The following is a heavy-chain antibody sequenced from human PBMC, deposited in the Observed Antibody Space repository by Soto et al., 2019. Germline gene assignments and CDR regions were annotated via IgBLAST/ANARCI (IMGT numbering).Heavy chain of an antibody. Sequence: HPGGALRLAGAGAGFTCSSYSMSWVRQAPGKGLEWVSSITGSGGSTYYADSVKGRFTISRDNSKNTLYVQMKSLRVDDTAVYYCAKDRGYTGASGWSDPWGQGTLVTVSS. J-gene: IGHJ5*02. CDR2: ITGSGGST. V-gene: IGHV3-23*01. D-gene: IGHD1-26*01. CDR3: AKDRGYTGASGWSDP. CDR1: GFTCSSYS.